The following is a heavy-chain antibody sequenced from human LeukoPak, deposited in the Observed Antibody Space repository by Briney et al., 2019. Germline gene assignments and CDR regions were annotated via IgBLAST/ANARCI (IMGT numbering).Heavy chain of an antibody. D-gene: IGHD6-13*01. V-gene: IGHV3-23*01. CDR3: AKDMDSSSWPFLPFDY. Sequence: GGSLRLSCAASGFTFSSYAMSWVRQAPGKGLEWVSAISGSGSNTYYADSVKGRFTISRDNSKNTLYLQMNGLRAEDTAVYYCAKDMDSSSWPFLPFDYWGQGTLVTVSS. CDR2: ISGSGSNT. J-gene: IGHJ4*02. CDR1: GFTFSSYA.